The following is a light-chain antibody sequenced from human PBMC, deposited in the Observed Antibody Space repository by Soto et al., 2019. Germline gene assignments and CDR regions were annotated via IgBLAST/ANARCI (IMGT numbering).Light chain of an antibody. CDR3: QQSGNGCS. V-gene: IGKV3D-11*01. CDR1: HGIGDT. CDR2: DTS. J-gene: IGKJ1*01. Sequence: EDVTHPCSASHGIGDTLAWYQHKPGQTPRLIIYDTSTRATGVPARFTGSGSGTDFPLVTRSVEPADSAVYYCQQSGNGCSFGQGTKVDI.